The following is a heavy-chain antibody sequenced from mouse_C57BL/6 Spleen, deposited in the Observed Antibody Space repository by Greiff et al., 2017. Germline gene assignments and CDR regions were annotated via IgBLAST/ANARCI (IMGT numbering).Heavy chain of an antibody. CDR2: IDPETGGT. Sequence: QVQLQQSGAELVRPGASVTLSCKASGYTFTDYEMHWVKQTPVHGLEWIGAIDPETGGTAYNQKFKGKAILTADKSSSTAYIELRSLTSEDSAVYYCTRYYYGSSYLAWFAYWGQGTLVTVSA. CDR3: TRYYYGSSYLAWFAY. D-gene: IGHD1-1*01. V-gene: IGHV1-15*01. J-gene: IGHJ3*01. CDR1: GYTFTDYE.